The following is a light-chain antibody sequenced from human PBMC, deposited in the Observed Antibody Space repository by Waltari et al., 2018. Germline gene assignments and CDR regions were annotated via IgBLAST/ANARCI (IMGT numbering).Light chain of an antibody. CDR2: DVN. Sequence: QSALTQTATVSGSPGQSITIPCTGTTSDVGKYNLVSWYQQHPGKAPTLIIYDVNKRPSGVSNRFSGSKSGNTASLTISGLQAADEAYYYCCSYAGSAISVFGGGTKVTVL. V-gene: IGLV2-23*02. CDR3: CSYAGSAISV. CDR1: TSDVGKYNL. J-gene: IGLJ3*02.